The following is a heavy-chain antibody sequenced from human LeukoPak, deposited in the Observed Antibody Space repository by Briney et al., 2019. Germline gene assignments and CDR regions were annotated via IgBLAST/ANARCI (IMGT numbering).Heavy chain of an antibody. J-gene: IGHJ4*02. CDR2: ISGSGGST. D-gene: IGHD4-17*01. V-gene: IGHV3-23*01. Sequence: GGSLRLSCAASGFTFSSYGMSWVRQAPGKGLEWVSAISGSGGSTYYADSVKGRFTISRDNSKNTLYLQMNSLRAEDTAVYYCARDQKDYGDYALDYWGQGTLVTVSS. CDR1: GFTFSSYG. CDR3: ARDQKDYGDYALDY.